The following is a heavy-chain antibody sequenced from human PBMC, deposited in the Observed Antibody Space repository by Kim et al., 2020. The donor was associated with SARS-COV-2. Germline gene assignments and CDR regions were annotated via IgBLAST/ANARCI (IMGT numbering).Heavy chain of an antibody. Sequence: GRFTISGDNSKNTLYLQMSSLRAEDTAVYYCVKTTVIAVAGTGSGNWFDPWGQGTLVTVSS. D-gene: IGHD6-19*01. J-gene: IGHJ5*02. CDR3: VKTTVIAVAGTGSGNWFDP. V-gene: IGHV3-64D*06.